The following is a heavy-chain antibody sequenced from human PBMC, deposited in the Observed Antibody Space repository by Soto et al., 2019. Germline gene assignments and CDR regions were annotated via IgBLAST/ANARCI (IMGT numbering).Heavy chain of an antibody. CDR2: ISYDGSNK. CDR1: GFTFSSYG. J-gene: IGHJ6*02. Sequence: QVQLVESGGGVVQPGRSLRLSCAASGFTFSSYGMHWVRQAPGKGLEGGSVISYDGSNKYYADCVKGRFTISRDNSKNPLYLQMSSLRAEDTAVYYRAKASSPGSGYYYGMDVWGQGTKVTVSS. D-gene: IGHD6-25*01. CDR3: AKASSPGSGYYYGMDV. V-gene: IGHV3-30*18.